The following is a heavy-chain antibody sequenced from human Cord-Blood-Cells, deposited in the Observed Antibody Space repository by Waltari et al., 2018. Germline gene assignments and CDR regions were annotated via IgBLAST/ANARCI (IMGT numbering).Heavy chain of an antibody. V-gene: IGHV1-2*02. CDR2: INPNSGGT. CDR1: GYTFTGYY. CDR3: ARIPDGLGLGAFDI. Sequence: QVQLVQSGAEVKKPGASVRVSCTASGYTFTGYYMHWVRQAPGQGLEWMGWINPNSGGTNYAQKFQGRVTMTRDTSISTAYMELSRLRSDDTAVYYCARIPDGLGLGAFDIWGQGTMVTVSS. D-gene: IGHD2-8*01. J-gene: IGHJ3*02.